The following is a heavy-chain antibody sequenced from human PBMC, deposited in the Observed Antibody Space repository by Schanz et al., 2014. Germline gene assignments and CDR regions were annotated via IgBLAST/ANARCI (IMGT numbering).Heavy chain of an antibody. CDR3: ARPSDSSWYMDV. CDR2: ISWNSGSI. V-gene: IGHV3-9*01. CDR1: GFPFNEYG. Sequence: EVQLVESGGGLVQPGRSLRLSCAASGFPFNEYGMLWVRQAPGKGLEWVSSISWNSGSIDYADSVKGRFTISRDNAENTLYLQMNSLRVEDTAVYYCARPSDSSWYMDVWGKGTTVTVSS. D-gene: IGHD2-21*02. J-gene: IGHJ6*03.